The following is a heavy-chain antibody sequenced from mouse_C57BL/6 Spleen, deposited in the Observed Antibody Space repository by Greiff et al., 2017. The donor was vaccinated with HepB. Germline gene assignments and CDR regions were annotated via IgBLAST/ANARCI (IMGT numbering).Heavy chain of an antibody. Sequence: DVKLVESGGGLVQPGGSLSLSCAASGFTFTDYYMSWVRQPPGKALEWLGFIRNKANGYTTEYSASVKGRFTISRDNSQSILYLQMNALRAEDSATYYCARYIPYGSDAMDYWGQGTSVTVSS. J-gene: IGHJ4*01. CDR2: IRNKANGYTT. V-gene: IGHV7-3*01. D-gene: IGHD1-1*01. CDR1: GFTFTDYY. CDR3: ARYIPYGSDAMDY.